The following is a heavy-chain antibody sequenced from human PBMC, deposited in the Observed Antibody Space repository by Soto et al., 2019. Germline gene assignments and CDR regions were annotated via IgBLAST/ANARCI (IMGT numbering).Heavy chain of an antibody. D-gene: IGHD6-13*01. J-gene: IGHJ4*02. CDR1: GGSISNYY. V-gene: IGHV4-59*08. CDR2: IYYSGST. Sequence: QVQLQESGPGLVKPSETLSLTCTVSGGSISNYYWSWIRQPPGKGLEWIGYIYYSGSTRYNPSPTRLVTISVDTSKNRFSLKLSSVTAADAAVYYCARHGPIAAAGTVFGYWGQGTLVTVSS. CDR3: ARHGPIAAAGTVFGY.